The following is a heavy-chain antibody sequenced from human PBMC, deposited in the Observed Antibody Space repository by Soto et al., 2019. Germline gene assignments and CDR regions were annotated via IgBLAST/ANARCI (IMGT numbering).Heavy chain of an antibody. J-gene: IGHJ4*02. D-gene: IGHD5-12*01. CDR2: ISSNGGST. Sequence: EVQLVESGGGLVQPGGSLRLSCAASGFTFSNYAMYWVRQAPGKGLEYVSSISSNGGSTYYANSVKGRFTISRDNSKNTLYLQMGSLRAEDMAVYYCARNQASAYSGCDFAHWGQGTLVTVSS. V-gene: IGHV3-64*01. CDR3: ARNQASAYSGCDFAH. CDR1: GFTFSNYA.